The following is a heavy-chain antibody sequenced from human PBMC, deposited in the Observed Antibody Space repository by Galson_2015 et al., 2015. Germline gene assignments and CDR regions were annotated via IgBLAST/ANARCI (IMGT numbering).Heavy chain of an antibody. CDR2: ISGSSATI. Sequence: SLRLSCAASEFSFSRYSMNWVRQAPGKGLEWLSYISGSSATIYYADSVKGRFTISRDNAKKSLYLHMNNLGAEDTAMYYCARDENSGSYTAPFFDYWGQGTPVTVSS. CDR3: ARDENSGSYTAPFFDY. D-gene: IGHD1-26*01. J-gene: IGHJ4*02. V-gene: IGHV3-48*01. CDR1: EFSFSRYS.